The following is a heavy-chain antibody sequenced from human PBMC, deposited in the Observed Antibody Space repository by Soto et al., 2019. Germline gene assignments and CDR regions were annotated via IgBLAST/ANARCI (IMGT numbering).Heavy chain of an antibody. CDR1: GYTFTGYY. CDR2: TNPNSGGT. D-gene: IGHD6-6*01. Sequence: APVKVSCKASGYTFTGYYMHWVRQAPGQGLEWMGWTNPNSGGTNYAQKFQGRVTMTRDTSISTAYMELSRLRSDDTAVYYCARDLFGYSSSPLAPGYWGQGTLVTVSS. J-gene: IGHJ4*02. V-gene: IGHV1-2*02. CDR3: ARDLFGYSSSPLAPGY.